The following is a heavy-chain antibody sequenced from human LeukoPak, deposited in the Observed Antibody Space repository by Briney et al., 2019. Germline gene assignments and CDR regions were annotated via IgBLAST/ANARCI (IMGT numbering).Heavy chain of an antibody. J-gene: IGHJ4*02. D-gene: IGHD3-9*01. CDR3: ARVISRYFDWLLYY. Sequence: ASVTVSCKSSGYTFTVYYMHWVRQAPGQGLEWMGWINPNSGGTNYAQKFQGRVTMTRDTSISTAYMELSRLRSDATAVYYCARVISRYFDWLLYYWGQGTLVTASS. V-gene: IGHV1-2*02. CDR2: INPNSGGT. CDR1: GYTFTVYY.